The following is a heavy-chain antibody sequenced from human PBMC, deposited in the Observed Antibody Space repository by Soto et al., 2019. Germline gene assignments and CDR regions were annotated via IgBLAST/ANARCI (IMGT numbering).Heavy chain of an antibody. CDR3: ASAQDFWSDYYPFAY. J-gene: IGHJ4*02. V-gene: IGHV3-21*01. CDR2: ISSSSSYI. CDR1: GSTSGSNS. Sequence: GQSLSPACAVYGSTSGSNSIDWVRPAPGKGLEWFSSISSSSSYIYYADSVKGRFTTSRDNAKNSLNLQMNSLRAEDTVVYYCASAQDFWSDYYPFAYWGRGTLVTASA. D-gene: IGHD3-3*01.